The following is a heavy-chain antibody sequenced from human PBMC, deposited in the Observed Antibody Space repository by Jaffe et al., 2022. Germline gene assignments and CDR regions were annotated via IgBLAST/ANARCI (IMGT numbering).Heavy chain of an antibody. Sequence: EVQLVESGGGLVQPGGSLRLSCAASGFTFSSYWMSWVRQAPGKGLEWVANIKQDGSEKYYVDSVKGRFTISRDNAKNSLYLQMNSLRAEDTAVYYCARDDTRALEWLLYGNYYYYYMDVWGKGTTVTVSS. D-gene: IGHD3-3*01. CDR1: GFTFSSYW. CDR2: IKQDGSEK. J-gene: IGHJ6*03. CDR3: ARDDTRALEWLLYGNYYYYYMDV. V-gene: IGHV3-7*01.